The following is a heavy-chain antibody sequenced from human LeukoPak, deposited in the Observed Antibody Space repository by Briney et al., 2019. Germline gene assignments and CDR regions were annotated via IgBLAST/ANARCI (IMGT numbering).Heavy chain of an antibody. CDR2: IRYDGNNK. Sequence: GGSLRLSCAASGFTFSSYGMHWVRQAPGKGLEWVTFIRYDGNNKYYADSVKGRFTISRDGSKNTLFLQMNSLRAEDTAVYYCARDPLLYGSGSYYSVYWGQGTLVTVSS. J-gene: IGHJ4*02. D-gene: IGHD3-10*01. V-gene: IGHV3-30*02. CDR1: GFTFSSYG. CDR3: ARDPLLYGSGSYYSVY.